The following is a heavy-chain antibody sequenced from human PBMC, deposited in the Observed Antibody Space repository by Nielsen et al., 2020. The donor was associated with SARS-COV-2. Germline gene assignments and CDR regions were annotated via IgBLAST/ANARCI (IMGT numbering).Heavy chain of an antibody. CDR2: INNIGVIT. CDR1: GFTFSAYA. J-gene: IGHJ3*01. CDR3: VNPSGFNVGSLPTANRDFV. D-gene: IGHD5-12*01. V-gene: IGHV3-64D*08. Sequence: GESLKTPCSASGFTFSAYAMQWVRQAPGKGLEYVSGINNIGVITYYVDPVKGRFTISRDNSKHPLYLQMSGLRSDDTAVSYCVNPSGFNVGSLPTANRDFVWGQGTMVTVSS.